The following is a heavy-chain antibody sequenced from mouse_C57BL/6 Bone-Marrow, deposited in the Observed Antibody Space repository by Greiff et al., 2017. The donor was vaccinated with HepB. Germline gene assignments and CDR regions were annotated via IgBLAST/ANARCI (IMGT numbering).Heavy chain of an antibody. J-gene: IGHJ2*01. V-gene: IGHV1-52*01. CDR3: ARWTTVVAYYFDY. CDR1: GYTFTSYW. D-gene: IGHD1-1*01. Sequence: VKLQQPGAELVRPGSSVKLSCKASGYTFTSYWMHWVKQRPIQGLEWIGNIDPSDSETHYNQKFKDKATLTVDKSSSTAYMQLSSLTSEDSAVYYCARWTTVVAYYFDYWGQGTTLTVSS. CDR2: IDPSDSET.